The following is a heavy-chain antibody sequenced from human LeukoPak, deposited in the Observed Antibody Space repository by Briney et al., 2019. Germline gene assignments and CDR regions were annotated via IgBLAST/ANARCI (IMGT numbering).Heavy chain of an antibody. Sequence: PSETLSLTCTVSGGSISSGNSWSWIRQPAGQGLEWIGHIYASGRNNYNPSLKSRVTISVDTSKNQFSLKLSSVTAADTAVYYCARRTLPKRDYGGNSHFDYWGQGTLVTVSS. CDR3: ARRTLPKRDYGGNSHFDY. J-gene: IGHJ4*02. CDR2: IYASGRN. D-gene: IGHD4-23*01. CDR1: GGSISSGNS. V-gene: IGHV4-61*09.